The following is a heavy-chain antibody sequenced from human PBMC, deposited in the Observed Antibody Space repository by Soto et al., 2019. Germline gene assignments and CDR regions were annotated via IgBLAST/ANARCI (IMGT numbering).Heavy chain of an antibody. D-gene: IGHD4-4*01. CDR3: ARAQTTVNWFDP. V-gene: IGHV4-4*02. CDR2: IYHSGST. J-gene: IGHJ5*02. CDR1: SGSISSSNW. Sequence: SETLSLTCAVSSGSISSSNWWSWVRQPPGKGLEWIGEIYHSGSTNYNPSLKSRVTISVDKSKNQFSLKLSSVTAADTAVYYCARAQTTVNWFDPWGQGTLVTVPQ.